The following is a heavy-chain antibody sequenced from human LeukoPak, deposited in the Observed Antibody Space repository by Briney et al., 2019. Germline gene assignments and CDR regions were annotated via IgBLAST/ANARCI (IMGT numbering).Heavy chain of an antibody. CDR3: ARVSSYGSGSYYNPWIDY. V-gene: IGHV3-7*01. J-gene: IGHJ4*02. CDR1: GFTFSTYW. D-gene: IGHD3-10*01. Sequence: GGSLRLSCAASGFTFSTYWMSWVRQAPGKGLEWVANIKQDGNEKYYVDSVKGRFTISRDNAKNSLYLQMNSLRAEDTAVYYCARVSSYGSGSYYNPWIDYWDQGTLVTVSS. CDR2: IKQDGNEK.